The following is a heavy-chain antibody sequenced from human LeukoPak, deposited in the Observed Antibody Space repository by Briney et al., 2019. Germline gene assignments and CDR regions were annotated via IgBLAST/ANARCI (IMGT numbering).Heavy chain of an antibody. CDR2: IYTSGST. J-gene: IGHJ4*02. CDR3: ARDQGAGDFFDY. CDR1: GGSISSGSYY. D-gene: IGHD3-16*01. Sequence: SETLSLTCTVSGGSISSGSYYWSWIRQPAGKGLEWIGRIYTSGSTNYNPSLKSRVTISVDTSKNQFSLKLKSVTAADTAMYFCARDQGAGDFFDYWGQGTLVTVSS. V-gene: IGHV4-61*02.